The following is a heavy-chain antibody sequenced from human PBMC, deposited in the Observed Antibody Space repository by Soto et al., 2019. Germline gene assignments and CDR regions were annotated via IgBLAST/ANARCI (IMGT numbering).Heavy chain of an antibody. Sequence: DVQLWESGGGLVQPGGSLRLSCVASGFSFSSYAMSWVRQAPGKWLEWVSVISGSDGSTYYADFVKGRFTISRDNSKNTLYLQMNSLRAEDTAVYYCAKDRERDAWYEDYWGQGTLVTVSS. V-gene: IGHV3-23*01. CDR1: GFSFSSYA. J-gene: IGHJ4*02. D-gene: IGHD6-13*01. CDR2: ISGSDGST. CDR3: AKDRERDAWYEDY.